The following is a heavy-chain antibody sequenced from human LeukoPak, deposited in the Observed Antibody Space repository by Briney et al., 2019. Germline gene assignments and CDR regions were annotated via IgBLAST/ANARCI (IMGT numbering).Heavy chain of an antibody. CDR3: ARDRLYGPPDY. CDR2: IKQDGSEK. J-gene: IGHJ4*02. CDR1: GFIFSSYW. V-gene: IGHV3-7*01. D-gene: IGHD4-17*01. Sequence: GVSLRLSCAASGFIFSSYWMIWVRQAPGKGLEWVANIKQDGSEKYYVDSVKGRFTISRDNAKHSLSLQMNSLRAEDTAVYYCARDRLYGPPDYWGQGTLVTVSS.